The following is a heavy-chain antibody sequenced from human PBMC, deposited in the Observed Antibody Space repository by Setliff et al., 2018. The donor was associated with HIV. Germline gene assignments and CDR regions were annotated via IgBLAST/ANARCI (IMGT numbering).Heavy chain of an antibody. CDR2: IYTSGST. Sequence: SETLSLTCTVSGGSISSGSYYWSWSRQPAGKGLEWIAHIYTSGSTNYNPSLQVRVTISVDTSKNHFSLKLSSVTAADTAVYYCARGATREFIVGANIFDYWGQGTLVTVSS. CDR1: GGSISSGSYY. D-gene: IGHD1-26*01. V-gene: IGHV4-61*09. CDR3: ARGATREFIVGANIFDY. J-gene: IGHJ4*02.